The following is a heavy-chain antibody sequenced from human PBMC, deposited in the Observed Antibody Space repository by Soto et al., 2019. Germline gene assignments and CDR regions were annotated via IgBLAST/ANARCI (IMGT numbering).Heavy chain of an antibody. V-gene: IGHV3-23*01. CDR2: ISGSGGST. CDR3: VSTLLFVVVPAAPSYFDY. CDR1: GFTFSSYA. D-gene: IGHD2-2*01. J-gene: IGHJ4*02. Sequence: GGSLRLSCAASGFTFSSYAMSWVRQAPGKGLEWVSAISGSGGSTYYADSVKGRFTISRDNSKNTLYLQMNSLRAEDTAVYYCVSTLLFVVVPAAPSYFDYWGQGTLVTVSS.